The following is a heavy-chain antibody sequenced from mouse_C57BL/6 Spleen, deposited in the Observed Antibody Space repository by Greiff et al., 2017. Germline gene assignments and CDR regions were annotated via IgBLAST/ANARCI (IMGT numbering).Heavy chain of an antibody. CDR2: IYPGSGST. CDR1: GYTFTSYW. Sequence: VQLQQPGAELVKPGASVKMSCKASGYTFTSYWITWVKQRPGQGLEWIGDIYPGSGSTNYNEKFKSKATLTVDTSSSTAYMQLSSLTSEDSAVYYCARTCYDYDGWCAYWGQGTLVTVSA. CDR3: ARTCYDYDGWCAY. V-gene: IGHV1-55*01. J-gene: IGHJ3*01. D-gene: IGHD2-4*01.